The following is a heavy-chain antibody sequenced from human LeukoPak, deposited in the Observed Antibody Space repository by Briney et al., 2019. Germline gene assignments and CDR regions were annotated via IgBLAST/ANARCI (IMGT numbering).Heavy chain of an antibody. Sequence: GGSLRLSCAASGFTFNNFGMHWIRQAPGKGLEWVALVRSGGTDKYYADPVKGRFTISRDNSKNMVYLQMNSLRVEDTAVYYCAKDRDDYGDDCWGQGILVTVST. CDR2: VRSGGTDK. V-gene: IGHV3-30*02. D-gene: IGHD4-17*01. CDR3: AKDRDDYGDDC. CDR1: GFTFNNFG. J-gene: IGHJ4*02.